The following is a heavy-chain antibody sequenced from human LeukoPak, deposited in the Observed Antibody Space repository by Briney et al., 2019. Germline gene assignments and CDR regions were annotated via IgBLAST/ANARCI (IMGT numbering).Heavy chain of an antibody. Sequence: GGSLRLPCAASGFTFSSYAMHWVRQAPGKGLEYVSAISSNGGSTYYANSVKGRFTISRDNSKNTLYLQMGSLRAEDMAVYYCARVRYCSSTSCASDYWGQGTLVTVSS. CDR2: ISSNGGST. D-gene: IGHD2-2*01. V-gene: IGHV3-64*01. CDR3: ARVRYCSSTSCASDY. J-gene: IGHJ4*02. CDR1: GFTFSSYA.